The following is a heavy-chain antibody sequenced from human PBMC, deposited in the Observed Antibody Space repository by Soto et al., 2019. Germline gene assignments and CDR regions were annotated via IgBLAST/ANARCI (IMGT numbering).Heavy chain of an antibody. V-gene: IGHV3-74*01. CDR2: MNSDGTTT. CDR1: GFTFSTYW. D-gene: IGHD3-22*01. J-gene: IGHJ4*02. CDR3: FGSSGYYLGFPFDY. Sequence: PGGSLRLSCAASGFTFSTYWMHWVRQAPGKGLVWVSRMNSDGTTTNYADSVKGRFTISRDNAKNTLYLQMDSLRVDDTAVYYCFGSSGYYLGFPFDYWGQGTLVTVSS.